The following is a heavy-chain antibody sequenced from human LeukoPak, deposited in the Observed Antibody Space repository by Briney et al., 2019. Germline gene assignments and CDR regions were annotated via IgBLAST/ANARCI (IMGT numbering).Heavy chain of an antibody. CDR3: ASAQLWFGELGY. CDR2: INAGNGNT. D-gene: IGHD3-10*01. J-gene: IGHJ4*02. CDR1: GYTFTSYA. V-gene: IGHV1-3*01. Sequence: ASVKVSCKASGYTFTSYAMHWVRQAPGQRLEWMGWINAGNGNTKYSQKFQGRVTITRDTSASTAYMELSSLRSEDTAVYYCASAQLWFGELGYWGQGTLVTVSS.